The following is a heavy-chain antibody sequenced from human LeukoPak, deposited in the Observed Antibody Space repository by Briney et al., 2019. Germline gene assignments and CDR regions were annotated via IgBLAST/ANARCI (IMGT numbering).Heavy chain of an antibody. J-gene: IGHJ5*02. CDR1: SGSLSRYY. Sequence: SETLSLTCTVSSGSLSRYYWSWIRQPPGKGLEWIGYIYYSASTKYNPSLKSRVTILDDTSKNQFYLKLSSVTAADTAVYYCARTVPMVRGVITSDWFDPWGQGTLVTVSS. CDR2: IYYSAST. CDR3: ARTVPMVRGVITSDWFDP. V-gene: IGHV4-59*12. D-gene: IGHD3-10*01.